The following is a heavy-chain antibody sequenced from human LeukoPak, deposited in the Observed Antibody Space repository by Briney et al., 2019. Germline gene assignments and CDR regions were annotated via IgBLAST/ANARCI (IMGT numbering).Heavy chain of an antibody. V-gene: IGHV3-9*01. J-gene: IGHJ4*02. CDR3: AKEKTIVGATIRGYFDY. D-gene: IGHD1-26*01. Sequence: PGGSLRLSCAASGFTFDDYAMQWVRQAPGKGLGWVSGISWNSGSIGYADSVKGRFTISRDNAKNSLYLQMNSLRAEDTALYYCAKEKTIVGATIRGYFDYWGQGTLVTVSS. CDR2: ISWNSGSI. CDR1: GFTFDDYA.